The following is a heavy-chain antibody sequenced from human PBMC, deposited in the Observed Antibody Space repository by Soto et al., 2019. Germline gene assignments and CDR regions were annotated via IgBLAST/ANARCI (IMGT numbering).Heavy chain of an antibody. CDR2: INHSGST. Sequence: SETPSLTCAVYGGSFSGYYWSWIRQPPGKGLEWIGEINHSGSTNYNPSLKSRVTISVDTSKNQFSLKLSSVTAADTAVYYCARGLGYSSSWYAGYWGQGTLVTVSS. CDR1: GGSFSGYY. D-gene: IGHD6-13*01. V-gene: IGHV4-34*01. CDR3: ARGLGYSSSWYAGY. J-gene: IGHJ4*02.